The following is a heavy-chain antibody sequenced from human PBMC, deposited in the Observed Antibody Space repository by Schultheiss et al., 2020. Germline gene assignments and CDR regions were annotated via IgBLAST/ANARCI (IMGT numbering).Heavy chain of an antibody. CDR1: GGTFSSYA. Sequence: SVKVSCKASGGTFSSYAISWVRQAPGQGLEWMGGIIPIFGTANYAQKFQGRVTITADESTSTAYMELSSLRSEDTAVYYCARVQDYYDSSGYFLDYWGQGTLVTVSS. CDR3: ARVQDYYDSSGYFLDY. D-gene: IGHD3-22*01. V-gene: IGHV1-69*13. CDR2: IIPIFGTA. J-gene: IGHJ4*02.